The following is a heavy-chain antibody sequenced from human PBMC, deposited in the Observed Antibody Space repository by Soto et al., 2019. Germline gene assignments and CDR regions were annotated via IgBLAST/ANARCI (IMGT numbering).Heavy chain of an antibody. CDR3: ARDRRAEIVVVPAASNRFDP. CDR2: INGDGTST. Sequence: GGSLRLSCTVSGLTFSTYWMHWVRQAPGKGLVWVSRINGDGTSTAYADSVKGRFTISRDNAKNTLYLQTNSLRVEDTAVYYCARDRRAEIVVVPAASNRFDPWGQGTLVTVSS. CDR1: GLTFSTYW. D-gene: IGHD2-2*01. J-gene: IGHJ5*02. V-gene: IGHV3-74*01.